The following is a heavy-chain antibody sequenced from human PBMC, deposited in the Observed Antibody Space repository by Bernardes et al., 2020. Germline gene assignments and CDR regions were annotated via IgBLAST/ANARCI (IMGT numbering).Heavy chain of an antibody. CDR2: IKQDGSEK. J-gene: IGHJ6*02. CDR3: ARDLYSSIYYYYYGMDV. V-gene: IGHV3-7*01. CDR1: GFTFSSYW. Sequence: GGSLRLSCAASGFTFSSYWMSWVRQAPGKGLEWVANIKQDGSEKYYVDSVKGRFTISRDNAKNSLYLQMNSLRAEDTAVYYCARDLYSSIYYYYYGMDVWGQGTTVTVSS. D-gene: IGHD6-13*01.